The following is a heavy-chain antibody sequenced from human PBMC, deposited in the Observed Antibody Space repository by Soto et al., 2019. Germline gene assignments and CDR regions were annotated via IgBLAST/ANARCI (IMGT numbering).Heavy chain of an antibody. J-gene: IGHJ3*02. CDR2: INAGNGNT. V-gene: IGHV1-3*01. CDR1: GYTFTSYA. Sequence: GASVKVSCKASGYTFTSYAMHWVRQAPGQRLEWMGWINAGNGNTKYSQKFQGRVTITRDTSASTAYMELSSLRSEDTAVYYFARGDFWSGYYMRRAFDIWGQGTMVTVSS. D-gene: IGHD3-3*01. CDR3: ARGDFWSGYYMRRAFDI.